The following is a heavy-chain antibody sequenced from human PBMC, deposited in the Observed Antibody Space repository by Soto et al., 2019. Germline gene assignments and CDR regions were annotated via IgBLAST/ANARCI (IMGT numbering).Heavy chain of an antibody. J-gene: IGHJ4*02. V-gene: IGHV4-34*01. Sequence: PSETLSLTCAVYGGSFSGYYWSWIRQPPGKGLEWIGEINHSGSTNYNPSLKSRVTISVDTSKNQFSLKLSSVAAADTAVYYCARRSIMLTFGGAIAMYFDYWGQGTLVTVSS. CDR2: INHSGST. CDR3: ARRSIMLTFGGAIAMYFDY. CDR1: GGSFSGYY. D-gene: IGHD3-16*02.